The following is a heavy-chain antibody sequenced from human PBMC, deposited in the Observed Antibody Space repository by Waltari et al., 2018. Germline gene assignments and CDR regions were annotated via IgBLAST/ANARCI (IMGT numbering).Heavy chain of an antibody. D-gene: IGHD1-1*01. Sequence: ELQVVESGGGLIQPGASLRLSCAASGFTVSSTYMAWVRQAPGKGPEWVSVIFTRGSTYHADSVKGRFTISRDNSENTVHLQMKNLTAEDTALYYCARATNWVLEAFDLWGQGTMVTVSP. CDR1: GFTVSSTY. CDR2: IFTRGST. J-gene: IGHJ3*01. V-gene: IGHV3-53*01. CDR3: ARATNWVLEAFDL.